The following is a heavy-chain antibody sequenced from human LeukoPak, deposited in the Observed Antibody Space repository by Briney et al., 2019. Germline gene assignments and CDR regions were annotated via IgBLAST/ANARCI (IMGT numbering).Heavy chain of an antibody. CDR2: IDPSDSYT. Sequence: GESLRISCKGSGYSFTIYWISWVRQMPGKGLEWMGRIDPSDSYTNYSPSFQGHVTISADKSISTAYLQWSSLKASDTAIYYCAKSIAAAPFDPWGQGTLVTVSS. D-gene: IGHD6-13*01. J-gene: IGHJ5*02. CDR1: GYSFTIYW. CDR3: AKSIAAAPFDP. V-gene: IGHV5-10-1*01.